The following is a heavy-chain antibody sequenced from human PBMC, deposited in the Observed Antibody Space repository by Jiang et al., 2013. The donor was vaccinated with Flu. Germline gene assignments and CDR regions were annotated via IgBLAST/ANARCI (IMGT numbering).Heavy chain of an antibody. D-gene: IGHD2-21*01. V-gene: IGHV1-2*06. J-gene: IGHJ5*02. CDR1: GYGFTGYF. CDR3: ASGIPGGLGAP. Sequence: SGAEVKKPGASVKVSCKSSGYGFTGYFMNWVRQAPGQGLEWMGRINPNSGDTDYAQKFQGRVTMTRDTSITTAYMELNRLRSDDTAVYFCASGIPGGLGAPWGQGTLVTVSS. CDR2: INPNSGDT.